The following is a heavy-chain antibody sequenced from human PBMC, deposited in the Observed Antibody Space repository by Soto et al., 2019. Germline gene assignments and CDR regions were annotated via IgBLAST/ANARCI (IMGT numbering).Heavy chain of an antibody. D-gene: IGHD5-12*01. CDR3: ARGLYSGWHYFDY. Sequence: EVQLVESGGGLVQPGGSLRLSCAASGFTVSSNYMSWVRQAPGKGLEWVSVIYSGGSTDYADSVKGRFPISRENSKNTLYLQMNSLRAEDTAVYYCARGLYSGWHYFDYWGQGTLVTVSS. J-gene: IGHJ4*02. V-gene: IGHV3-66*01. CDR1: GFTVSSNY. CDR2: IYSGGST.